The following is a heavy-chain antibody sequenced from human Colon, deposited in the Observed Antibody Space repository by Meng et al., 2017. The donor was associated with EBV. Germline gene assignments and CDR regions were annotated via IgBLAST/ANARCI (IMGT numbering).Heavy chain of an antibody. J-gene: IGHJ4*02. CDR1: GFTLSDHY. CDR2: TRNRANAYST. D-gene: IGHD1-26*01. CDR3: ARGGSYQTFDY. Sequence: EVQLVESXXXXVXXGGGLRRSCSASGFTLSDHYIDWVRQAPGKGLEWVGRTRNRANAYSTEYAASVKGRFTISRDDSKNSLYLQMNSLTTEDTAVYYCARGGSYQTFDYWGQGTLVTVSS. V-gene: IGHV3-72*01.